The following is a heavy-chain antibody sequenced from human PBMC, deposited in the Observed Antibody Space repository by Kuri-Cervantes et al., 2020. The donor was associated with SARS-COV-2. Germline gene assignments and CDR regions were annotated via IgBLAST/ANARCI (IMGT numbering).Heavy chain of an antibody. CDR1: GFTFSSYG. CDR2: ISYDGSNK. J-gene: IGHJ4*02. Sequence: GGSLRLSCAASGFTFSSYGMHWVRQAPGKGLEWVAVISYDGSNKYYADSVKGRFTISRDNSENTLYLQMNSLRAEDTAVYYCARGDSSGYLYYFDYWGQGTLVTVSS. D-gene: IGHD3-22*01. V-gene: IGHV3-30*03. CDR3: ARGDSSGYLYYFDY.